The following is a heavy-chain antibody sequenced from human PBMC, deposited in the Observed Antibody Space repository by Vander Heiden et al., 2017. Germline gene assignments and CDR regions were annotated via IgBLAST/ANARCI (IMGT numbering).Heavy chain of an antibody. D-gene: IGHD6-6*01. Sequence: QVQLVESGGGVVPPGRSLRLSCATSGFTFSSYAMHWVRQAPGKGLEWVAVISYDGSNKYHADSVKGRFTISRDNSKNTLYLQMNSLRAEDTAVYYCARGVPYSSSFAPYYYGMDVWGQGTTVTVSS. CDR1: GFTFSSYA. CDR3: ARGVPYSSSFAPYYYGMDV. CDR2: ISYDGSNK. V-gene: IGHV3-30-3*01. J-gene: IGHJ6*02.